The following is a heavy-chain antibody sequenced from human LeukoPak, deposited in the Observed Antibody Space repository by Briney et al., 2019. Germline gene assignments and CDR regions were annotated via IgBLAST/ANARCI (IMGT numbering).Heavy chain of an antibody. CDR3: ARASNYYCSWSYHYTPYY. J-gene: IGHJ4*02. CDR2: IYYSGST. CDR1: GGSISSYY. D-gene: IGHD3-10*01. V-gene: IGHV4-59*01. Sequence: PSETLSLTCTVSGGSISSYYWSWIRQPPGKGLEWVGYIYYSGSTNYNPSLKRRVTISVDTSKNQFSLKLSSVTAADTAVYYCARASNYYCSWSYHYTPYYWGQGTLVTVSS.